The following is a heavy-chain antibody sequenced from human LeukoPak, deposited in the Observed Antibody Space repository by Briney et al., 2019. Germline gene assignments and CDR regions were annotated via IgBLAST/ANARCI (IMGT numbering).Heavy chain of an antibody. CDR2: INPNSVGT. V-gene: IGHV1-2*02. CDR1: GYTFTGYY. CDR3: ARGSGQWLAYYYYYMDV. J-gene: IGHJ6*03. D-gene: IGHD6-19*01. Sequence: GASVKVSCKASGYTFTGYYMHWVRQAPGQGLGWMGWINPNSVGTNYTQKFQGRVTMTTDTSISTAYMELSRLRSDETAVYYCARGSGQWLAYYYYYMDVWGKGTTVTVSS.